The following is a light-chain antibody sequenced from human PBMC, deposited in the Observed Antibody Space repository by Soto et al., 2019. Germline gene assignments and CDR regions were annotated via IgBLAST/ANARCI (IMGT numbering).Light chain of an antibody. CDR1: QSVTRDY. CDR3: QQYGSSPIT. V-gene: IGKV3-20*01. J-gene: IGKJ5*01. CDR2: GAS. Sequence: EIVLTQSPDTLSLSPGGRATLSCRASQSVTRDYLGWYQQTPGQAPRLLIFGASSRATGIPGRFTGSGSGTDFTLTISRVEPEDFAVYYCQQYGSSPITFGQGTRLEIK.